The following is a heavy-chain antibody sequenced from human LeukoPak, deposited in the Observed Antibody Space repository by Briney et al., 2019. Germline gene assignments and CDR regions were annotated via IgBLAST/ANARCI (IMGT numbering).Heavy chain of an antibody. D-gene: IGHD4-17*01. CDR2: INSDGSST. J-gene: IGHJ4*02. CDR3: ARVLNYGDYYFDY. Sequence: GGSLRLSCAASGFTFSSYWMHWVRQAPGKGLAWVSRINSDGSSTSYADSVKGRFTISRDNAKNTLYLQMNSLRAEDTAVYYCARVLNYGDYYFDYWGQGTLVTVSS. CDR1: GFTFSSYW. V-gene: IGHV3-74*01.